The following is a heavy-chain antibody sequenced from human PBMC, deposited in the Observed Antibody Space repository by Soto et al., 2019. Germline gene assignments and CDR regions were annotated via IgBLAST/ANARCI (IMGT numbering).Heavy chain of an antibody. Sequence: QVQLVQSGAEVRRPGSSVKVSCKASGGTFGSNAISWVRQAPGQGLEWMGNIIPIFGTINNAQKFQGRVTITPDESTNTAYMELSSLRSEDTAVYYCAREGYTFGPGEVRGAFDIWGQGTMVTVSS. D-gene: IGHD1-1*01. CDR3: AREGYTFGPGEVRGAFDI. J-gene: IGHJ3*02. CDR1: GGTFGSNA. V-gene: IGHV1-69*15. CDR2: IIPIFGTI.